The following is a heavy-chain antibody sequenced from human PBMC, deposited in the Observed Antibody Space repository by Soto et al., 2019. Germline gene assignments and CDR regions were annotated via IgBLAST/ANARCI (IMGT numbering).Heavy chain of an antibody. V-gene: IGHV1-2*02. D-gene: IGHD3-3*01. CDR1: GYTFTGYY. J-gene: IGHJ4*02. CDR3: ARNDFWSGYGIDY. CDR2: INPNSGGT. Sequence: ASVKVSCKASGYTFTGYYMHWVRQAPGQGLEWMGWINPNSGGTNYAQKFQGRVTMTRDTSISTAYMELSRLRSDDTAVYYCARNDFWSGYGIDYWGQGTLVTVSS.